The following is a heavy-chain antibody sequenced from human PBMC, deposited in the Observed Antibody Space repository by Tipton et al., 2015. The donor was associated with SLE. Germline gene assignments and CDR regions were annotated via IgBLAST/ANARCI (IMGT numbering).Heavy chain of an antibody. CDR2: IKSKAAGGTT. J-gene: IGHJ4*02. CDR3: IPRGYSGY. D-gene: IGHD5-12*01. Sequence: GSLRLSCTVSGFTFTNPWMSWVRRAPGKGLEWVGRIKSKAAGGTTDYVAPVKGRFTMSRDDSKNTLYLQMNSLKTEDTAVYYCIPRGYSGYWGQGTLVTVSS. CDR1: GFTFTNPW. V-gene: IGHV3-15*01.